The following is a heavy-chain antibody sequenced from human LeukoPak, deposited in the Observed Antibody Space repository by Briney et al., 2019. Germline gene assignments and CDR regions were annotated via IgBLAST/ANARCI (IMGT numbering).Heavy chain of an antibody. J-gene: IGHJ6*03. V-gene: IGHV1-2*02. CDR3: ASGRTIFYYYMDV. CDR1: GYTFTGYY. CDR2: INPKRGDT. Sequence: ASVKVSCKASGYTFTGYYMHWVRQAPGQGLEWMGWINPKRGDTNYAQKFQVRVTMTRDTSISTVYMEMSGLRSDDTAIYYCASGRTIFYYYMDVWGKGTTVTISS. D-gene: IGHD3-3*02.